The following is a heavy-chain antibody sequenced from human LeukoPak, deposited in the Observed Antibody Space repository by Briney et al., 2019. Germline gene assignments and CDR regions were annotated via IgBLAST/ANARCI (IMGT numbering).Heavy chain of an antibody. Sequence: GGSLRLSCAASGFTFSSYSMNWVRQVPGKGLEWVSYISSSGSTMYYADSVKGRFTISRDNAKNSLYLQMNSLRAEDTAVYYCARDLVTLIRGVFDPWGQGTLVTVSS. D-gene: IGHD3-10*01. CDR2: ISSSGSTM. V-gene: IGHV3-48*04. CDR3: ARDLVTLIRGVFDP. J-gene: IGHJ5*02. CDR1: GFTFSSYS.